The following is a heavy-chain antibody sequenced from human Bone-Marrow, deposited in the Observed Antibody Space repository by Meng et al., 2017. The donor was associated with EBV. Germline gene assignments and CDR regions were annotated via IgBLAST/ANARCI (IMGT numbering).Heavy chain of an antibody. CDR2: INAGNGNT. J-gene: IGHJ4*02. Sequence: QVHVLQFWAEGKKPGTSWKVSCKASGTTFTSYAMHWVRQAPGQRLEWMGWINAGNGNTKYSQKFQGRVTITRDTSATTVHMELRSLRSEDTAVYYCARGQHDYAFDYWGQGTLVTVSS. V-gene: IGHV1-3*01. CDR3: ARGQHDYAFDY. D-gene: IGHD4-17*01. CDR1: GTTFTSYA.